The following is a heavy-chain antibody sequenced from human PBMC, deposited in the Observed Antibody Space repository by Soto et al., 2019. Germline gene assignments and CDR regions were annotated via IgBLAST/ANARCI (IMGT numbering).Heavy chain of an antibody. Sequence: EVPLVESGGGLVQPGGSLRLSCAASGFTFSAYWMHWVRQAPGKGLVWVSRIHSNGNTTTYADSVKGRFTISRDNAKNTLYLQMNSLRAEDTAVYYCARSVRSGTYPYYYFAMDVWGQGNTVTVSS. CDR2: IHSNGNTT. CDR3: ARSVRSGTYPYYYFAMDV. V-gene: IGHV3-74*01. CDR1: GFTFSAYW. D-gene: IGHD3-10*01. J-gene: IGHJ6*02.